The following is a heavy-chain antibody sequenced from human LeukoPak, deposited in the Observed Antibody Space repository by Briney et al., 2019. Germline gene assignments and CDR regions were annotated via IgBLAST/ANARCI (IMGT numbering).Heavy chain of an antibody. CDR2: IYSGGST. CDR3: ARGYYGSGSYYKTLGNAFDI. J-gene: IGHJ3*02. D-gene: IGHD3-10*01. Sequence: PGGSLRLSCAASGFTLSSNYMSWVRQAPGKGLEWVSVIYSGGSTYYADSVKGRFTISRDNSKNTLYLQMNSLRAEDTAVYYCARGYYGSGSYYKTLGNAFDIWGQGTMVTVSS. CDR1: GFTLSSNY. V-gene: IGHV3-53*01.